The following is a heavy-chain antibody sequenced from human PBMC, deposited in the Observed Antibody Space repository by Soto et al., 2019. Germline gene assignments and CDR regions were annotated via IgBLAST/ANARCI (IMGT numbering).Heavy chain of an antibody. V-gene: IGHV3-30*18. J-gene: IGHJ6*02. D-gene: IGHD3-16*02. Sequence: VPLVESGGGVVQPGRSLRLSCAASGFTFSSYGMHWVRQAPGKGLEWVAVISYDGSNKYYADSVKGRFTISRDNSKNTLYLQMNSLRAEDTAVYYCAKEGHHIYREGGMDVWGQGTTVTVSS. CDR3: AKEGHHIYREGGMDV. CDR1: GFTFSSYG. CDR2: ISYDGSNK.